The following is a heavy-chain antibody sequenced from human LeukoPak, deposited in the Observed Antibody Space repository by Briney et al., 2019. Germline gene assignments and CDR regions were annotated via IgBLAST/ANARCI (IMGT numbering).Heavy chain of an antibody. D-gene: IGHD3-3*01. V-gene: IGHV3-23*01. Sequence: GGSLRLPCAASGFTFSSYAMSWVRQAPGKGLEWVSAISGSGGSTYYADSVKGRFTISRDNSKNTLYLQMNSLRAEDTAVYYCAKGTLFGVVPRRIAFDIWGQGTMVSVSS. CDR1: GFTFSSYA. CDR2: ISGSGGST. CDR3: AKGTLFGVVPRRIAFDI. J-gene: IGHJ3*02.